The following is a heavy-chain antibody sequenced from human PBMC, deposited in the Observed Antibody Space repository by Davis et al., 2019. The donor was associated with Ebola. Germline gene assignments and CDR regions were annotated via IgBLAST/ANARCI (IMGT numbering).Heavy chain of an antibody. CDR2: FYYTGTT. V-gene: IGHV4-39*01. CDR1: GGSIGSPNNY. J-gene: IGHJ6*04. Sequence: MPSETLSLTCTASGGSIGSPNNYWVWIRQSPGKGLEWIGAFYYTGTTFYNPSLESRVTISVDTSKNHFSLKLKSVTATDTATYYCARGGEALAGSQYYFFGMDVWGTGTTVTVS. D-gene: IGHD6-19*01. CDR3: ARGGEALAGSQYYFFGMDV.